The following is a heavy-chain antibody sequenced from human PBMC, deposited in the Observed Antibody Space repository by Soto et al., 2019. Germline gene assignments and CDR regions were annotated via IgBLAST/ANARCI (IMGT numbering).Heavy chain of an antibody. V-gene: IGHV2-5*02. CDR2: IYWDGDE. J-gene: IGHJ4*02. Sequence: QITLKESGPTLVKPTQTLTLTCTFSGFSLTTRGVGVGWIRQPPGKALEWLALIYWDGDEGYSASLKSRLTITQQTAKNRVFLTITNIDPVDTATYYSAHRPRGYSYHFEYWGQGTLVTVSS. CDR1: GFSLTTRGVG. CDR3: AHRPRGYSYHFEY. D-gene: IGHD5-18*01.